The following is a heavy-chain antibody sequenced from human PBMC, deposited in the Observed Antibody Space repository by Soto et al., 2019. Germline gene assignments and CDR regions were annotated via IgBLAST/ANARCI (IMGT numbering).Heavy chain of an antibody. CDR2: ISGSGGST. J-gene: IGHJ6*02. CDR3: AKDFNPTYGSVSYYTDLNYYYYYGMDV. D-gene: IGHD3-10*01. V-gene: IGHV3-23*01. CDR1: GFTFSSYA. Sequence: EVQLLESGGGLVQPGGSLRLSCAASGFTFSSYAMSWVRQAPGKGLEWVSAISGSGGSTYYADSVKGRFTISRDNSKNTLYLQMNSLRAEDTAVYYCAKDFNPTYGSVSYYTDLNYYYYYGMDVWGQGTTVTVSS.